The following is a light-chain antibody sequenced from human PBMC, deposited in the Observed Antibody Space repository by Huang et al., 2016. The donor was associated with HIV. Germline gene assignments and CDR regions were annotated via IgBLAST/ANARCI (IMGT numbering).Light chain of an antibody. J-gene: IGKJ1*01. CDR1: QIVSSY. Sequence: EIVLTQSPATLSLSPGERATLSCRASQIVSSYLAWYQQKPGQAPRLLIDDASSRATGIPARFSGSGSGTDFTLTISSLEPEDFAVYYCQQRSNWPRTFGQGTKVEIK. CDR3: QQRSNWPRT. CDR2: DAS. V-gene: IGKV3-11*01.